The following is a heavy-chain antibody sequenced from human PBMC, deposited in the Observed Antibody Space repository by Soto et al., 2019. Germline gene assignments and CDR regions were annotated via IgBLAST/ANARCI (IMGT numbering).Heavy chain of an antibody. CDR1: GYTFTGYY. Sequence: ASVKVSCKASGYTFTGYYMHWVRQAPGQGLEWMGWINPNSGGTNYAQKFQGWVTMTRDTSISTAYMELSRLRSDDTAVYYCARDRGGSVYSSSWLGYYYYYGMDVWGQGTTVTVSS. D-gene: IGHD6-13*01. CDR2: INPNSGGT. V-gene: IGHV1-2*04. CDR3: ARDRGGSVYSSSWLGYYYYYGMDV. J-gene: IGHJ6*02.